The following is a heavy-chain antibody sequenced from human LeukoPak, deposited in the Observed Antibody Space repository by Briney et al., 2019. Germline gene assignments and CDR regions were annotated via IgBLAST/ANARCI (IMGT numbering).Heavy chain of an antibody. CDR1: GFTFDDYA. CDR2: ISWDGGST. Sequence: GGSLRLSCAASGFTFDDYAMHWVRQAPGKGLEWVSLISWDGGSTYYADSVKGRFTISRDNSKNSLYLQMNSLRAEDTALYYCAKENSYGDYYFDYWGQGTLVTVSS. J-gene: IGHJ4*02. V-gene: IGHV3-43D*03. CDR3: AKENSYGDYYFDY. D-gene: IGHD5-18*01.